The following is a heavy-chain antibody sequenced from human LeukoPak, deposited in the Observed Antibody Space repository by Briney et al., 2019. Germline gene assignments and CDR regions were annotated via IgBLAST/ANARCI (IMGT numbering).Heavy chain of an antibody. V-gene: IGHV3-74*01. CDR3: AKGGDIVILPAATTRWFDP. D-gene: IGHD2-2*01. Sequence: PGGSLRLSCAASGFTFSSYWMHWVRQAPGKGLVWVSRINSDGSSTSYADSVKGRFTISRDNAKNTLYLQMNSLRAEDTAVYYCAKGGDIVILPAATTRWFDPWGQGTLVTVSS. J-gene: IGHJ5*02. CDR2: INSDGSST. CDR1: GFTFSSYW.